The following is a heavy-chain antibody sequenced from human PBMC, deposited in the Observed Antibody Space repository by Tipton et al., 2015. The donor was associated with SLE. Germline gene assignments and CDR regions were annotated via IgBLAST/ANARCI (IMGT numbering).Heavy chain of an antibody. V-gene: IGHV3-33*01. D-gene: IGHD6-25*01. Sequence: SLRLSCAASGFTFSSYGMHWVRQAPGKGLEWVAVIWYDGSNKYYADSVKGRFTISRDNSKNTLYLQMNSLRAEDTAVYYCARDDQAAFLDYWGQGTLVTVSS. CDR1: GFTFSSYG. J-gene: IGHJ4*02. CDR3: ARDDQAAFLDY. CDR2: IWYDGSNK.